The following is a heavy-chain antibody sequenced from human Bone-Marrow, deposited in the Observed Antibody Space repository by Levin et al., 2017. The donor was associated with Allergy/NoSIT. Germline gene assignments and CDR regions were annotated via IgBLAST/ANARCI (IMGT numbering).Heavy chain of an antibody. CDR2: IKSKTDGGTT. D-gene: IGHD3-22*01. CDR3: TRRLFRRTLYYYYYYMDV. V-gene: IGHV3-15*01. Sequence: PGESLKISCAASGFTFSNAWMSWVRQAPGKGLEWVGRIKSKTDGGTTDYAAPVKGRFTISRDDSKNTLYLQMNSLKTEDTAVYYCTRRLFRRTLYYYYYYMDVWGKGTTVTVSS. CDR1: GFTFSNAW. J-gene: IGHJ6*03.